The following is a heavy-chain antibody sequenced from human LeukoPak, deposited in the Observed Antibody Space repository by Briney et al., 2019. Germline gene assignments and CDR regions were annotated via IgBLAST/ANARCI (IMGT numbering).Heavy chain of an antibody. Sequence: KTGGSLRLSCAASGFTFRNAWMSGVRKAPGKGLEWVGSIKSKTDGRTTDYAAPVKGRFTISRDDSKNTLYLQMNSLKTEDTAVYYCPTHSSRGSYFDYWDQGTLVTVSS. CDR2: IKSKTDGRTT. V-gene: IGHV3-15*01. D-gene: IGHD1-26*01. J-gene: IGHJ4*03. CDR3: PTHSSRGSYFDY. CDR1: GFTFRNAW.